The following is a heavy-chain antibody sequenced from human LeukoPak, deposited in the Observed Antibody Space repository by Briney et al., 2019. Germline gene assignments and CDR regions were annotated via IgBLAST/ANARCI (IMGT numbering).Heavy chain of an antibody. V-gene: IGHV3-48*01. D-gene: IGHD2-2*01. CDR1: GFTFSTYS. J-gene: IGHJ3*02. CDR3: ASWCSGTSCYPPSAFDI. CDR2: ISSSSSTI. Sequence: GGSLRLSCAASGFTFSTYSMNWVRQAPGKGLEWVSYISSSSSTIFYADSVKGRFTISRDSAKNSMHLQMNSLRAEDTAVYYCASWCSGTSCYPPSAFDIWGQGTMVTVSS.